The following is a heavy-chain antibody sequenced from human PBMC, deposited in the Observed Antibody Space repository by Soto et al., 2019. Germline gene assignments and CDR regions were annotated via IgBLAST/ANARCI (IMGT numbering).Heavy chain of an antibody. D-gene: IGHD3-10*01. CDR1: GYTFTSYY. V-gene: IGHV1-46*03. J-gene: IGHJ3*02. CDR2: INPSGGST. CDR3: ASGSGPYGSGSYNAAFDI. Sequence: ASVKVSCKASGYTFTSYYMHWVRQAPGQGLEWMGIINPSGGSTSYAQKFQGRVTMTRDTSTSTVYMELSSLRSEDTAVYYCASGSGPYGSGSYNAAFDIWGQGTMVTFSS.